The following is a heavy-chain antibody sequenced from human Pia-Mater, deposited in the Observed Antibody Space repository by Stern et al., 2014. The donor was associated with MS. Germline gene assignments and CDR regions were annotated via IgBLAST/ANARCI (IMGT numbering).Heavy chain of an antibody. CDR2: IYYTGRT. CDR3: ARQGSFDFWSG. D-gene: IGHD3-3*01. Sequence: QVQLQESGPGLVKPSETLSLTCTVSGGSVSSSTYYWGWIRQPPGKNLEWIGSIYYTGRTYYNPSLTSRLTISIDASKNHFSLKLTSVTAADTAVYYCARQGSFDFWSGWGQGTLVTVSS. V-gene: IGHV4-39*01. J-gene: IGHJ4*02. CDR1: GGSVSSSTYY.